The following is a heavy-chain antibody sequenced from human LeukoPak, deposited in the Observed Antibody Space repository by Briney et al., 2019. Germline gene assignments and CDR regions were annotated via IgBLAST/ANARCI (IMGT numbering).Heavy chain of an antibody. CDR3: ARARTDCSSTSCYYYYYMDV. CDR1: GGSISSSNW. CDR2: IYHSGST. Sequence: DPSETLSLTCAVSGGSISSSNWWSWARQPPGKGLEWIGEIYHSGSTNYNPSLKSRVTISVDKSKNQFSLKLSSVTAADTAVYYCARARTDCSSTSCYYYYYMDVWGKGTTVTVSS. V-gene: IGHV4-4*02. D-gene: IGHD2-2*01. J-gene: IGHJ6*03.